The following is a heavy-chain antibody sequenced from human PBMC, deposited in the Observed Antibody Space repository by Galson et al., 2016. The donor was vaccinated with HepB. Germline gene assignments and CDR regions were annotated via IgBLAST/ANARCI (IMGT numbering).Heavy chain of an antibody. D-gene: IGHD2-21*02. V-gene: IGHV4/OR15-8*02. CDR1: GGSMNNNNW. CDR3: ARTTGDCGGDCSWFDP. Sequence: ETLSLTCAVSGGSMNNNNWWSWVRQAPGKGLEWIGYIFYRGDTYYNPSLRSRVSISMDTSKNRFSLQLKFVTAADAAVYYCARTTGDCGGDCSWFDPWGQGTRVTVSS. J-gene: IGHJ5*02. CDR2: IFYRGDT.